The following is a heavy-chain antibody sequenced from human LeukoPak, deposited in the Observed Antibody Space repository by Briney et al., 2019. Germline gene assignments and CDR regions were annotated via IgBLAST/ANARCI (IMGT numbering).Heavy chain of an antibody. V-gene: IGHV3-15*01. D-gene: IGHD3-3*01. CDR3: TTLAHDVHY. J-gene: IGHJ4*02. CDR2: LKSNPDGGTA. CDR1: GFILRNAW. Sequence: GGSLRLSCGASGFILRNAWMTWVRQAPGKGLEWVGRLKSNPDGGTADYAAPVKGRFTISRDDSRNTLYLQMNNLKLEDTAVYYCTTLAHDVHYWGQGTLVTVSS.